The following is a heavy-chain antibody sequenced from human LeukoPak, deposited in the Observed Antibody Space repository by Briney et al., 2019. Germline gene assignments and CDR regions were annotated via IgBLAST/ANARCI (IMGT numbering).Heavy chain of an antibody. J-gene: IGHJ5*02. CDR1: GGSISSGGYS. Sequence: SETLSLTCAVSGGSISSGGYSWSWIRQPPGKGLEWIGYIYHSGSTYYNPSLKSRVTISVDRSKNQFSLKLSSVTAADTAVYYCARTRYYDSSGYLNWLDPWGQGTLVTVSS. D-gene: IGHD3-22*01. CDR2: IYHSGST. CDR3: ARTRYYDSSGYLNWLDP. V-gene: IGHV4-30-2*01.